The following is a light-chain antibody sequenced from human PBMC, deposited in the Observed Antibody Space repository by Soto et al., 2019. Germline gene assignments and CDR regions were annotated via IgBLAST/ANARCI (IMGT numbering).Light chain of an antibody. J-gene: IGKJ5*01. CDR3: QQYNNWPPIT. CDR2: GAS. V-gene: IGKV3-15*01. Sequence: EIVMTQSPASLSASPGERITLSCKASQSIANNLAWHQQKPGQAPRLLMYGASTRATGIPARFSGSSSGTEFTLTISSLQSEDFAVYYCQQYNNWPPITFGQGTRLEIK. CDR1: QSIANN.